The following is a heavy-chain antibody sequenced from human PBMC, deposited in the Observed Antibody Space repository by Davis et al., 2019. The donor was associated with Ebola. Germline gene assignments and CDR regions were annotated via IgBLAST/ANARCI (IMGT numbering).Heavy chain of an antibody. V-gene: IGHV3-74*01. CDR1: GFTFDDYA. Sequence: GESLKISCAASGFTFDDYAMHWVRQAPGKGLVYVSRISSDGGITSYADSVKGRFTISRDNAKDSLYLQMNSLRAEDTAVYYCARGSRNMDVWGQGTTVTVSS. J-gene: IGHJ6*02. CDR2: ISSDGGIT. CDR3: ARGSRNMDV.